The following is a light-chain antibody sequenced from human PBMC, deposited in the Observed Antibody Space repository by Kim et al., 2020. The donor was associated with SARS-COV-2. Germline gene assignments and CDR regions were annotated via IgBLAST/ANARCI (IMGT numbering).Light chain of an antibody. J-gene: IGKJ1*01. CDR1: QSLLDTSDNRTY. Sequence: ASINCKSSQSLLDTSDNRTYLTWFQQKTGQSQRVLISWASSRESGVPDRFSGSGSETDFTLTITNVQADDVAVYYCHQYYSAFWTFGQGTKVDIK. CDR3: HQYYSAFWT. CDR2: WAS. V-gene: IGKV4-1*01.